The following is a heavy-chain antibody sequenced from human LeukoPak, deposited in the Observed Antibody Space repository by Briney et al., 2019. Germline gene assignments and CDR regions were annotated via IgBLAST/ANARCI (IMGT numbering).Heavy chain of an antibody. CDR3: ARDRSGYANDAFDF. CDR1: GFTFSDYA. CDR2: LSYGGTNK. D-gene: IGHD3-3*01. V-gene: IGHV3-30-3*01. J-gene: IGHJ3*01. Sequence: GGSLRLSCAASGFTFSDYAMHWVRQAPGKGLEWVAVLSYGGTNKYYADSVKGRFTISRDNSKNTLFLQMNSLRAEDTAVYHCARDRSGYANDAFDFWGQGTMVTVSS.